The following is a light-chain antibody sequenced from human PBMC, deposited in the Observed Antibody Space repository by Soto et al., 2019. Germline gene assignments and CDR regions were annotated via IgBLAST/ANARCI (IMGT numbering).Light chain of an antibody. CDR3: QQYHRSPLT. J-gene: IGKJ4*01. CDR1: QIIDNW. V-gene: IGKV1-5*03. Sequence: DIQMTQSPSTLSASVGDRVTITCRATQIIDNWLAWYQQKPGKAPKVLIYKASSLESGVPARFNGGGFGTEFTFIICILKTDDSGIYYCQQYHRSPLTFGGGTKGNIK. CDR2: KAS.